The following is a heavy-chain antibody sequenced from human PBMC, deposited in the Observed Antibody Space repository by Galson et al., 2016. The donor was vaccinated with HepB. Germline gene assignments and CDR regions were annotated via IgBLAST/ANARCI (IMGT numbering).Heavy chain of an antibody. D-gene: IGHD6-19*01. V-gene: IGHV3-21*01. J-gene: IGHJ3*02. Sequence: SLRLSCAASGFTFSSYSMTWVRQAPGKGLEWVSSISTSSYRYYADSVKGRFTISRDNAKQSLHMQMDSLRAEDTALYYCARERSSGCTGDSFDIWGQGTVVTVSS. CDR2: ISTSSYR. CDR1: GFTFSSYS. CDR3: ARERSSGCTGDSFDI.